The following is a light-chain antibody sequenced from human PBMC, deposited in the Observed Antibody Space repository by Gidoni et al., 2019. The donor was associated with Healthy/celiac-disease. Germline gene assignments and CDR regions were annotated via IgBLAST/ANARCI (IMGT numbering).Light chain of an antibody. J-gene: IGKJ2*01. V-gene: IGKV3-20*01. CDR3: QQSGSSPGA. CDR1: QSVSSSY. CDR2: GAS. Sequence: DIVLTQSPGSLSLTPGERATLSCRASQSVSSSYLAWYQQKPGQAPRLLIYGASSRATGIPDRFSGSGSGTDFTLTISRLEPEDFAVYYCQQSGSSPGAFGQGTKLEIK.